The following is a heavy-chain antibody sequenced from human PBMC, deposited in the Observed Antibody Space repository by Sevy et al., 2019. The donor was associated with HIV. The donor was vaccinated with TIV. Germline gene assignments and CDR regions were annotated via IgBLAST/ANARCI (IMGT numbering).Heavy chain of an antibody. Sequence: GESLRLSCVASGFSLSDYAMHWVRQGPDKGLAWVAVISFDGGNTYYSDAVEGRFTISRDNSKNTVFLQMNSLSPDDTALYYCARGPYNSGLRFDFWGQGTLVTVSS. V-gene: IGHV3-30-3*01. CDR1: GFSLSDYA. J-gene: IGHJ4*02. CDR2: ISFDGGNT. D-gene: IGHD5-12*01. CDR3: ARGPYNSGLRFDF.